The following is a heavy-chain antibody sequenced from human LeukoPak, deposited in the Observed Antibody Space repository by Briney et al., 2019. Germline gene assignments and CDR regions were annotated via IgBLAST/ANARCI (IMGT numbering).Heavy chain of an antibody. D-gene: IGHD2-8*01. CDR2: LNPHSCHT. CDR1: GYTFITYD. J-gene: IGHJ4*02. V-gene: IGHV1-8*01. CDR3: ARGPWFRSLVGYCADGVCYPGY. Sequence: ASVKVSCKASGYTFITYDIIWLRQAAGQELEGVGWLNPHSCHTGYTENFQGRVIMTMDSSISTVYMELRSLRLEDTAVYYCARGPWFRSLVGYCADGVCYPGYWGQGPLVTVSS.